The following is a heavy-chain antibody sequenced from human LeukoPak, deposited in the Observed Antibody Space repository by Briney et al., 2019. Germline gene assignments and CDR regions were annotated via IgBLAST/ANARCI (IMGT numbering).Heavy chain of an antibody. Sequence: GESLKISCKDSGNSFASSWIGWVRQMPGKGLDWMGIIYPGDSDSRYSASFQGQVTISADKSISTAYLQWSSLKASDTAMYYCARQSGGATLSDAFDIWGQGTMVTVSS. J-gene: IGHJ3*02. CDR1: GNSFASSW. CDR3: ARQSGGATLSDAFDI. V-gene: IGHV5-51*01. CDR2: IYPGDSDS. D-gene: IGHD1-26*01.